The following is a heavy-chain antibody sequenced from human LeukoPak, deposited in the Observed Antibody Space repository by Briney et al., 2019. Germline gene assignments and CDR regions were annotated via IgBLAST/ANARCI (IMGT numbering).Heavy chain of an antibody. D-gene: IGHD6-13*01. V-gene: IGHV1-24*01. CDR2: FAPEDGER. J-gene: IGHJ4*01. Sequence: ASAKVSCQVSGYSLTDFSINWVGPPPGKGVAWMGGFAPEDGERIYPQEFQGRVIMTEDRYADTAYMELSSLKAEDTAVCFCTAGVAVARWYYFDSCGQGNLVSVSS. CDR1: GYSLTDFS. CDR3: TAGVAVARWYYFDS.